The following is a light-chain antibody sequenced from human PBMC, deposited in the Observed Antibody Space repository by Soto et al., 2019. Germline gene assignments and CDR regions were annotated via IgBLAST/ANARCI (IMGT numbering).Light chain of an antibody. CDR1: QSVSSN. CDR2: GAS. Sequence: EIVMTQSPATQSVSPGERASLSCMASQSVSSNLAWYQQKPGQAPRLLIYGASTRATGIPARFSGSGSGTEFTLTISSLQSEDFAVYYCQQYSNWPPERTFGQGTKVEIK. J-gene: IGKJ1*01. V-gene: IGKV3-15*01. CDR3: QQYSNWPPERT.